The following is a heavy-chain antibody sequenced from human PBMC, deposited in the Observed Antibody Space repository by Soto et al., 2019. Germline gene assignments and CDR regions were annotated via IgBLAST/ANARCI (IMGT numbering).Heavy chain of an antibody. D-gene: IGHD3-10*01. CDR3: ARRVIGSSRAFDI. Sequence: GVSLRRSGSPSGFAHSIHPLRWVRYPTEKGLERGVGISDGGDLTYNADSVRGRLTSSRDNPRNILYLQLNSLRAPDTAVYYCARRVIGSSRAFDIWGPGTMVTVSS. CDR2: ISDGGDLT. CDR1: GFAHSIHP. J-gene: IGHJ3*02. V-gene: IGHV3-23*01.